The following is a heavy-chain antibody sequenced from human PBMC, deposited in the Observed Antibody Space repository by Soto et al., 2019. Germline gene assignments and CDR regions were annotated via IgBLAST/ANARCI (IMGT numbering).Heavy chain of an antibody. CDR3: AHGVRDRSGSLDY. CDR2: IYWDDDK. D-gene: IGHD6-19*01. CDR1: GFSLSTSGVG. V-gene: IGHV2-5*02. J-gene: IGHJ4*02. Sequence: QITLKESGLTLVKPTQTLTLTCTFSGFSLSTSGVGVGWIRQPPGKALEWLALIYWDDDKRYSPSLKSRLTNTEAPAKHQVVLTRTRMGTVDTATYYCAHGVRDRSGSLDYAGQGTLVTVSS.